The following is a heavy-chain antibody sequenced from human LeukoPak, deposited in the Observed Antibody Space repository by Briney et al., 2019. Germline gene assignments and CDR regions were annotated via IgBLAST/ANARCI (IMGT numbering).Heavy chain of an antibody. J-gene: IGHJ1*01. V-gene: IGHV1-2*06. D-gene: IGHD6-19*01. CDR3: ARVVVVAGAHQH. CDR2: INPNSGGT. Sequence: ASVKVFCKASGYTFTGYYMHWVRQAPGEGLEWMGRINPNSGGTNYAQKFQGRVTMTRDTSISTAYMELSRLRSDDTAVYYCARVVVVAGAHQHWGQGTLVTVSS. CDR1: GYTFTGYY.